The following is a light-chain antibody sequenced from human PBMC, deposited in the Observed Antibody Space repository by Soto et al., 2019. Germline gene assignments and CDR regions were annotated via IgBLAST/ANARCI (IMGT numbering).Light chain of an antibody. Sequence: EIVLTQSPATLSLSPGERATLSCRASQSVSSYLAWYQQKPGKAPRLLIYDASNRATGSPARFSGSGSGTDFTLTISSLEPEDFAVYYCQQRSNRPPLTFGGGTKVEIK. CDR2: DAS. J-gene: IGKJ4*01. CDR1: QSVSSY. CDR3: QQRSNRPPLT. V-gene: IGKV3-11*01.